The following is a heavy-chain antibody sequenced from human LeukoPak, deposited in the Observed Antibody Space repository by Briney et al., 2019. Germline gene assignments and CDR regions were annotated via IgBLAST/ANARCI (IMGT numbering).Heavy chain of an antibody. Sequence: PGGSLRLSCAASGFTFSSYAMHWVRQAPGKGLEWVAVISYDGSNKYYADSVKGRFTISRDNSKNTVYLQMNSLRAEETAVYYCARDTPWFEYWGQGTLVTVSS. CDR1: GFTFSSYA. V-gene: IGHV3-30-3*01. CDR3: ARDTPWFEY. CDR2: ISYDGSNK. J-gene: IGHJ4*02.